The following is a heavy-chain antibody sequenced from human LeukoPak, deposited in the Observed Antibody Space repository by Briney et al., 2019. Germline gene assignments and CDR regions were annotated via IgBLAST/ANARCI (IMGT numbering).Heavy chain of an antibody. D-gene: IGHD5-12*01. Sequence: GESLKISCKGSGYSFTSYWIGWVRQMPGKGLEWMGIIYPGDSDTRHSPSFQGQVTISADKSISTAYLQWSSLKASDTAMYYCARPTSRGYSGYGALGYWGQGTLVTVSS. CDR2: IYPGDSDT. J-gene: IGHJ4*02. V-gene: IGHV5-51*01. CDR3: ARPTSRGYSGYGALGY. CDR1: GYSFTSYW.